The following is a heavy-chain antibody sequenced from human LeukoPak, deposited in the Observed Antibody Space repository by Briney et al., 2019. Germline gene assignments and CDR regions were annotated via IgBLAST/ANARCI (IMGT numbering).Heavy chain of an antibody. D-gene: IGHD2-2*01. CDR1: GFTFSDYY. V-gene: IGHV3-11*04. Sequence: PGGSLRLSCAASGFTFSDYYMSWIRQAPGKGLEWVSYISSSGSTIYYADSVKGRFTISRDNAKNSLYLQMNSLRAEDTAVYYCARGRDIVVVPAAPAVDYWGQGTLATVSS. CDR3: ARGRDIVVVPAAPAVDY. J-gene: IGHJ4*02. CDR2: ISSSGSTI.